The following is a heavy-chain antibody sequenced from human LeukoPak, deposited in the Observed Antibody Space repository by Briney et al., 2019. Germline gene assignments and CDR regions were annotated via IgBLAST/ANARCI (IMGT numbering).Heavy chain of an antibody. CDR3: ARDRGGGYFAFDV. V-gene: IGHV1-18*01. D-gene: IGHD3-22*01. CDR1: GYTCTSYG. Sequence: ASVKVSCKSSGYTCTSYGISWVRQAPGQRLEWMGWISAYNGNTNYAQKLQGRVTMTTDTSTSTANMELRSLRSDDTAVYYCARDRGGGYFAFDVWGQGTMVTVSS. J-gene: IGHJ3*01. CDR2: ISAYNGNT.